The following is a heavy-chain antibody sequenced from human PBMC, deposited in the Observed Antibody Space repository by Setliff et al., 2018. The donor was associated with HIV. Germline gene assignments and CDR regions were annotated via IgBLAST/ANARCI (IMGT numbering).Heavy chain of an antibody. J-gene: IGHJ4*02. CDR2: ISASNGNT. CDR3: ATRIRDGHRGYGYFDF. D-gene: IGHD5-12*01. CDR1: GYTFTSYG. Sequence: ASVKVSCKASGYTFTSYGISWVRQAPGQGLEWMGWISASNGNTHYAQKVQGRVTLTTDTSTDTAYMELSSLRPEDTAVYYCATRIRDGHRGYGYFDFWGQGTLVTVSS. V-gene: IGHV1-18*01.